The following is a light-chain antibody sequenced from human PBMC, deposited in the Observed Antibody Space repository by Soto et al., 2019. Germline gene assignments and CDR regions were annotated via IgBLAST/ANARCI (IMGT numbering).Light chain of an antibody. CDR1: QSVSSSF. V-gene: IGKV3-20*01. CDR3: QQYGNSPWT. Sequence: EIVLTQSPGTLSLSPGERATLSCRASQSVSSSFLAWYQQKPGQAHRLLIYGASSRATSIPDRFSGSGSGTDFTLTISRLEPEDFAVYHCQQYGNSPWTFGQGTQVEIK. CDR2: GAS. J-gene: IGKJ1*01.